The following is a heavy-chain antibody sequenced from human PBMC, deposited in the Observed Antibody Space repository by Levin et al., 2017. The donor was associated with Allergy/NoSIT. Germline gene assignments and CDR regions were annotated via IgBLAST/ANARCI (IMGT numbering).Heavy chain of an antibody. CDR3: ARDDTYYDFWSNSYYYAMDV. D-gene: IGHD3-3*01. Sequence: SQTLSLTCAVSGYSISSGYYWGWIRQPPGKGLEWIGSIYHSGSTYYNPSLKSRVTISVDTSKNQFFLKLSAVTAADTAVYYCARDDTYYDFWSNSYYYAMDVWGQGTTVTVSS. J-gene: IGHJ6*02. CDR2: IYHSGST. V-gene: IGHV4-38-2*01. CDR1: GYSISSGYY.